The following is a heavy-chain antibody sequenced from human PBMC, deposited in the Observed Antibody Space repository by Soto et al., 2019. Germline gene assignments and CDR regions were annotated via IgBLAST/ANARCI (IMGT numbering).Heavy chain of an antibody. J-gene: IGHJ4*02. D-gene: IGHD1-1*01. CDR3: AIVRAWTLFAF. CDR1: GDSISSGGYF. CDR2: THNSRNT. Sequence: QGQLRESGPGLVKPAQTLSLTCTVSGDSISSGGYFWSRNRQHPGEGLEWIGYTHNSRNTYYNASLKSRGFISMDKSKNQFSLRLPSVTAAVTAVNYSAIVRAWTLFAFWGQGTLVPVSP. V-gene: IGHV4-31*03.